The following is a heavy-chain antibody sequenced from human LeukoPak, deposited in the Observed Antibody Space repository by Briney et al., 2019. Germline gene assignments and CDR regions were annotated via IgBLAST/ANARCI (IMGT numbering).Heavy chain of an antibody. J-gene: IGHJ3*02. V-gene: IGHV4-59*01. CDR1: GDSISSYY. CDR2: IYYSGTT. Sequence: PSETLSLTCSVSGDSISSYYWSWIRQSPRKGLEWIGYIYYSGTTNYKPSLKSRVTISVDTSNHQFSLKVRSVTAADTAVYYCAREGDAFDIWGQGTMVTVSS. CDR3: AREGDAFDI.